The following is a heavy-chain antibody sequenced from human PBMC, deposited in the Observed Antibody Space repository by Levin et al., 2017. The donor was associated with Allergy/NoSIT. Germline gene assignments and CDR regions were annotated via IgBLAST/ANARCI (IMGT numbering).Heavy chain of an antibody. J-gene: IGHJ4*02. D-gene: IGHD3-22*01. CDR2: IWYDGSNK. V-gene: IGHV3-33*01. CDR3: ARDGVKKYYDSSGYPDY. CDR1: GFTFSSYG. Sequence: GGSLRLSCAASGFTFSSYGMHWVRQAPGKGLEWVAVIWYDGSNKYYADSVKGRFTISRDNSKNTLYLQMNSLRAEDTAVYYCARDGVKKYYDSSGYPDYWGQGTLVTVSS.